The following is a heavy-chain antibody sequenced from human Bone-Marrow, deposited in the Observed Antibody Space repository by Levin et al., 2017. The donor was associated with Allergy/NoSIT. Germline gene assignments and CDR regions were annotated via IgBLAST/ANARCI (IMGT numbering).Heavy chain of an antibody. V-gene: IGHV3-21*01. D-gene: IGHD6-13*01. CDR1: GFAFGRHT. Sequence: GGSLRLSCTASGFAFGRHTMHWVRQAPGKGLEWVASISGSGSYIIYADSLKGRFTISRDNAKTSLYLQMHSLRGDETAVYYCARDSLGYSSSWYFFDLWGQGTLVTVSS. J-gene: IGHJ4*02. CDR2: ISGSGSYI. CDR3: ARDSLGYSSSWYFFDL.